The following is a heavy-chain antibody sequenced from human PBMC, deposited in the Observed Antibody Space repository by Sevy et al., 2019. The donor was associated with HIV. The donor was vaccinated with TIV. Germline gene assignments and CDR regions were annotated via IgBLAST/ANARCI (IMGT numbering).Heavy chain of an antibody. CDR1: GGSISGYY. CDR2: IFNGGNN. D-gene: IGHD2-2*01. Sequence: SEILSLTCSVSGGSISGYYWTWIRQPPGKGLEWIGYIFNGGNNKYNPSLRSRVTFSIEMSKNQFSLKLSSVTAADTAVYYCARDPGARYCSNTNCYVYFQHWGQGTLVTVSS. J-gene: IGHJ1*01. V-gene: IGHV4-59*13. CDR3: ARDPGARYCSNTNCYVYFQH.